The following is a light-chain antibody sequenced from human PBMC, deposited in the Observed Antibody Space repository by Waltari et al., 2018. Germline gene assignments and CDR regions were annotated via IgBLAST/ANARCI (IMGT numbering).Light chain of an antibody. CDR3: QHYVRLPVT. CDR2: AAS. J-gene: IGKJ1*01. CDR1: ENISKY. Sequence: EIVLTQSPGTLSVSPGEGATLSCRASENISKYLTWYQQKPGQAPRLLIYAASTRATGIPDRFSGSGFGTDFSLTISSLEPEDFAVYDCQHYVRLPVTFGQGTKVEIK. V-gene: IGKV3-20*01.